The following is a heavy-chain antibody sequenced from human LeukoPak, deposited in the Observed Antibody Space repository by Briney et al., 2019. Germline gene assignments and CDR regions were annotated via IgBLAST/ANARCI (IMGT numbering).Heavy chain of an antibody. J-gene: IGHJ4*02. D-gene: IGHD3-22*01. CDR2: IYYSGST. V-gene: IGHV4-31*03. CDR1: GDSINSGGYF. Sequence: SETLSLTCTVSGDSINSGGYFWSWIRQQPGKGLEWIGYIYYSGSTYYNPSLKSRVTISVDTSKNQFSLKLSSVTAADTAVYYCTRGGPRSSGYPDNWGQGTLVTVSS. CDR3: TRGGPRSSGYPDN.